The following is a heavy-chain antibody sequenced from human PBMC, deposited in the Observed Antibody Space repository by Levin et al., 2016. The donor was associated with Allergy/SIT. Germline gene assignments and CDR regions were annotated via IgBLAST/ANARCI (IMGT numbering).Heavy chain of an antibody. CDR3: ARGEAYCTSDDCLVGWLDP. Sequence: SVKVSCKASGDTFSRYAVTWVRQAPGKRLEWLGDITPALRKETYAQKFQDRVTITADTESNTAYMELHRLHSDDTAVYYCARGEAYCTSDDCLVGWLDPWGQGTLVTVSS. D-gene: IGHD2-21*01. CDR2: ITPALRKE. J-gene: IGHJ5*02. V-gene: IGHV1-69*10. CDR1: GDTFSRYA.